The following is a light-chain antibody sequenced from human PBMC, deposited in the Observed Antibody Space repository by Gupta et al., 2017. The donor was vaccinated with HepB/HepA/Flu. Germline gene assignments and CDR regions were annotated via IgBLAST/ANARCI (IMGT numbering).Light chain of an antibody. CDR2: DVS. CDR3: SSDTSSSTLV. J-gene: IGLJ2*01. V-gene: IGLV2-14*03. CDR1: SSDVGSYNY. Sequence: QSALTQPASVSGSPGPSLTISCTGTSSDVGSYNYVSWYQQHPDKAPKLIIYDVSNRPAGVANRFSASKSGNTASLTISVRKAEDEADYYCSSDTSSSTLVFGGGTKLTVL.